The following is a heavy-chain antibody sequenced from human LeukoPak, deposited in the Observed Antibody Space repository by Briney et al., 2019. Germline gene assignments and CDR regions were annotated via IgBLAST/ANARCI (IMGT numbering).Heavy chain of an antibody. Sequence: GGSLRLSCAASGFTFSSYSMNWVRQAPGKGLEWVSSISGSSSFIYYADSLKGRFTISRDNAKNSLYLQMNSLRAEDTALYYCARDLRGSTMIVVVINAFDIWGQGTMVTVSS. D-gene: IGHD3-22*01. CDR2: ISGSSSFI. CDR1: GFTFSSYS. J-gene: IGHJ3*02. V-gene: IGHV3-21*04. CDR3: ARDLRGSTMIVVVINAFDI.